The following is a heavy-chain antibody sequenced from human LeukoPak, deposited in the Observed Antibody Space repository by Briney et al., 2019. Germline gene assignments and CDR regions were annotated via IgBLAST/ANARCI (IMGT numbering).Heavy chain of an antibody. CDR3: ARGIAVAGTRLLDY. J-gene: IGHJ4*02. D-gene: IGHD6-19*01. CDR1: GGSISSTNYY. CDR2: IYYSGSA. V-gene: IGHV4-39*07. Sequence: SETLSLTCSVSGGSISSTNYYWGWIRQAPGRGLEWIGTIYYSGSAYYNPSLKSRVTISVDTSKNQFSLKLSSVTAADTAVYYCARGIAVAGTRLLDYWGQGTLVTVSS.